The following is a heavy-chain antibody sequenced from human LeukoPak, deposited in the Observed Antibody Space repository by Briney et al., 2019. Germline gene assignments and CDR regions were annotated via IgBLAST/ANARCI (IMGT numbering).Heavy chain of an antibody. CDR1: GFTFSSYG. D-gene: IGHD1-26*01. CDR2: ISYDGSNE. Sequence: GGSLRLSCAASGFTFSSYGMHWVRQAPGKGLEWVAAISYDGSNEYYADSVKGRFTISRDNSKNTLYLQMNSLRAEDTAVYYCARFISDKKWERAFDIWGQGTMVTVSS. V-gene: IGHV3-30*03. CDR3: ARFISDKKWERAFDI. J-gene: IGHJ3*02.